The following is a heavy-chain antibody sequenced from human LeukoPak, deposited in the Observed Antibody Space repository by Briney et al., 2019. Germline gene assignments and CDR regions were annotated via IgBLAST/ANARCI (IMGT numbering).Heavy chain of an antibody. Sequence: NSSETLSLTCTVSGYSITSGYYWSWIRQPAGKGLEWIGRIYTSGSTNYNPSLKSRVTISVDTSKNQFSLKLSSVTAADTAVYYCARDKLLWFRELPSGGFDPWGQGTLVTVSS. CDR3: ARDKLLWFRELPSGGFDP. V-gene: IGHV4-61*02. CDR2: IYTSGST. CDR1: GYSITSGYY. D-gene: IGHD3-10*01. J-gene: IGHJ5*02.